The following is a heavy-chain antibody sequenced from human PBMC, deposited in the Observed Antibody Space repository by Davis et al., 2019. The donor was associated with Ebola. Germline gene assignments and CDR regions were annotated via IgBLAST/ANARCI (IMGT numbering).Heavy chain of an antibody. J-gene: IGHJ4*02. D-gene: IGHD6-6*01. CDR1: GFTFSGSA. V-gene: IGHV3-73*01. Sequence: PGGSLRLSCAASGFTFSGSAMHWVRQASGKGLVWVGRIRSKANSYATAYAASVKGRFTISRDDSKNTAYLQMNSLKTEDTAVYYCETSSSSGGDYWGQGTLVTVSS. CDR2: IRSKANSYAT. CDR3: ETSSSSGGDY.